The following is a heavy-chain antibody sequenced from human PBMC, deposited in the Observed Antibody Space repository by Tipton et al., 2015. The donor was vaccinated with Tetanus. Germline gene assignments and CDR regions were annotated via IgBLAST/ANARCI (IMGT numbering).Heavy chain of an antibody. D-gene: IGHD2-2*01. J-gene: IGHJ4*02. CDR2: VFDSGTS. CDR1: GGSISNSEYY. Sequence: TLSLTCSLSGGSISNSEYYWAWIRQPPGKGLEWIGSVFDSGTSYYNPSLESRVTISVDTSKNHFSLRLSSVTAAETAVYYCAVGRRFCSSNSCHEYYFDSWGRGTLVTVSS. V-gene: IGHV4-39*02. CDR3: AVGRRFCSSNSCHEYYFDS.